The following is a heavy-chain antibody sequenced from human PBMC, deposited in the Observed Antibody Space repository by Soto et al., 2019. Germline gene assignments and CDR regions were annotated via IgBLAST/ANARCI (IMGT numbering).Heavy chain of an antibody. V-gene: IGHV3-15*07. J-gene: IGHJ4*02. CDR3: SADLPYWGAYAFDY. D-gene: IGHD3-16*01. CDR1: GFNFNAAW. Sequence: EVQLAESGGDFVKPGGSLRLSCAASGFNFNAAWMNWVRQSPGKGLEWVGRIKSKVNGGTIDYAAPVKGRFTISRDDSKNTLYLEMKSLKPEDTALYDCSADLPYWGAYAFDYWGQGTLVTVSS. CDR2: IKSKVNGGTI.